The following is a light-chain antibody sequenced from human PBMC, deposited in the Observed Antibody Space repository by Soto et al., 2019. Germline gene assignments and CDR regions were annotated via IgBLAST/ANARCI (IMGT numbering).Light chain of an antibody. Sequence: DIHMTQSPSTLSGSLGDRVTMPXRASSTVRLWFAWYQQHQGXAPKXXXYKXSTLKRGGPSRLSGSGSGTEFTLTISSLQPDDFATYYCQHYKSDSEAFGQGTKVDIK. CDR1: STVRLW. CDR3: QHYKSDSEA. CDR2: KXS. V-gene: IGKV1-5*03. J-gene: IGKJ1*01.